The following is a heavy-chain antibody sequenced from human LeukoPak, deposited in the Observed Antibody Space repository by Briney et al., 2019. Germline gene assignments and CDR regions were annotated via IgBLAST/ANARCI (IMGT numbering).Heavy chain of an antibody. V-gene: IGHV4-61*02. D-gene: IGHD1/OR15-1a*01. CDR1: GGSISSGSYY. Sequence: SETLSLTCTVSGGSISSGSYYWSWIRQPAGKGLEWIGRIYTSGSTNYNPSLKSRVTISVDTSKNQFSLKLSSVTAADTAVYYCARQKWEQQGRDYFFNGLDVWGPGTTVIVSS. J-gene: IGHJ6*02. CDR3: ARQKWEQQGRDYFFNGLDV. CDR2: IYTSGST.